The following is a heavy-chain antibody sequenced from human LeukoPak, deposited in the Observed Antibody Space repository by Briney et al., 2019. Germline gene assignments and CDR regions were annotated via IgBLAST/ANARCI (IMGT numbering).Heavy chain of an antibody. Sequence: SQTLSLTCAISGDSVSSPIAAWNWVRQSPSRGLEWLGRTYYRSKWYNNYALSVKSRITIKPDTSKNQFSLQLNSVTPEDTAVYYCARLSSGAGGDFDCWGQGTLVTVSS. CDR2: TYYRSKWYN. CDR1: GDSVSSPIAA. V-gene: IGHV6-1*01. CDR3: ARLSSGAGGDFDC. J-gene: IGHJ4*02. D-gene: IGHD6-19*01.